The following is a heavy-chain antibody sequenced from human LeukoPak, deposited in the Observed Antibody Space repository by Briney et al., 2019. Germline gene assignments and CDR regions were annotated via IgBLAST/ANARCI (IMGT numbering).Heavy chain of an antibody. Sequence: GGCLRLSCAASGFTFSSYWWSWVRQGPGKGLEWVANIKQDGSGKYYVDSVKGRFTISRDNAKNSLYLQMNSLRAEDTAVYYCARGAFSSSLYYFDYWGQGTLVTVSS. J-gene: IGHJ4*02. CDR3: ARGAFSSSLYYFDY. CDR2: IKQDGSGK. D-gene: IGHD6-6*01. CDR1: GFTFSSYW. V-gene: IGHV3-7*01.